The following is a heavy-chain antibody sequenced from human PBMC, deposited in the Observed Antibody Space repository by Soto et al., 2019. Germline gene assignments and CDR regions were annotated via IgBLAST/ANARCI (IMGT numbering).Heavy chain of an antibody. Sequence: EVQLLESGGGLVQPGGSLRLSCAASGFTFSSYAMSWVRQAPGKGLEWVSAISGSGGSTYYADYVKGRFTISRDNAKNTLYLQMNSLRAEDTAVYYCAKDSSGYPGGYFDYWGQGTLVTVSS. CDR1: GFTFSSYA. D-gene: IGHD3-22*01. CDR3: AKDSSGYPGGYFDY. V-gene: IGHV3-23*01. CDR2: ISGSGGST. J-gene: IGHJ4*02.